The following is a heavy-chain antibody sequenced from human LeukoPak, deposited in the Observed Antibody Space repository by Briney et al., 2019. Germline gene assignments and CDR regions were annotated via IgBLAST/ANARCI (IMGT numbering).Heavy chain of an antibody. CDR1: GGSFSGYY. Sequence: SETLSLTCAVYGGSFSGYYWSWIRQPPGKGLEWIGEINHSGSTNYNPSLKSRVTISVDRSKNQFSLKLSSVTAADTAVYYCARLVRRQQHLNWFDSWGQGTLVTVSS. V-gene: IGHV4-34*01. CDR2: INHSGST. CDR3: ARLVRRQQHLNWFDS. J-gene: IGHJ5*01. D-gene: IGHD6-13*01.